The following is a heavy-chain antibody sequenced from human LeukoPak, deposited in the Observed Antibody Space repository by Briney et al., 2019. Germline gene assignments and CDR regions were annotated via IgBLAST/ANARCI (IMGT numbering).Heavy chain of an antibody. V-gene: IGHV3-30*18. CDR3: TKIGPVSGTIDY. D-gene: IGHD1-26*01. CDR2: LKHDDEI. Sequence: GGSLRLSCVASGFTVGATDMYWVRRAPGKRLEWVAVLKHDDEIHYMDSVRGRFTISRDTSKNTLLLDMDGLRPEDTATYYCTKIGPVSGTIDYWGQGTLVTVSS. CDR1: GFTVGATD. J-gene: IGHJ4*02.